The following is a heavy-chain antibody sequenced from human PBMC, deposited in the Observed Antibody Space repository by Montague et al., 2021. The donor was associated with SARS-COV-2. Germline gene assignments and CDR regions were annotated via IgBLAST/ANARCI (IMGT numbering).Heavy chain of an antibody. D-gene: IGHD6-13*01. J-gene: IGHJ4*02. CDR3: ARDVVAAPGTFDY. CDR1: GDSISYFY. V-gene: IGHV4-4*07. CDR2: VSASGST. Sequence: SETLSLTCTVSGDSISYFYWSWIRQPAGKGLEWIGRVSASGSTNYNPSLNSRVTTSVDTSKKQFSLRLSPVTAADTAVYYCARDVVAAPGTFDYWGQGTLVTVSS.